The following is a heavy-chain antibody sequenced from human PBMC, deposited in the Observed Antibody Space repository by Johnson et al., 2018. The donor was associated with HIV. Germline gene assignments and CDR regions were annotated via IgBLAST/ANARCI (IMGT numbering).Heavy chain of an antibody. D-gene: IGHD6-6*01. CDR1: GFSVSSKY. J-gene: IGHJ3*02. V-gene: IGHV3-66*01. CDR3: ASTRLGAFDI. Sequence: VQLVESGGGLVQPGGSLRLSCAASGFSVSSKYMSWVRQAPGKGLEWVSVIYSGGSTFYADSVKGRFTISRDNSGNTLYLQMDSLRVEDTAVHYCASTRLGAFDIWGQGTMVTVSS. CDR2: IYSGGST.